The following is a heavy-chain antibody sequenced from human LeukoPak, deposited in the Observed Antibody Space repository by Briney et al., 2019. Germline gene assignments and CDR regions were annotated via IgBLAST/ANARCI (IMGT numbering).Heavy chain of an antibody. CDR3: ARESLVRLTSGFDI. V-gene: IGHV1-2*02. CDR1: GYAFTDYY. CDR2: ISPNSGGT. J-gene: IGHJ3*02. D-gene: IGHD3-10*01. Sequence: ASVRVSCKASGYAFTDYYMHWVRQAPGQGLEWMGWISPNSGGTNYAQKFRGRVTMTRDTSISTAYMELSRLRSDDTAIYYCARESLVRLTSGFDIWGQGTMVTVSS.